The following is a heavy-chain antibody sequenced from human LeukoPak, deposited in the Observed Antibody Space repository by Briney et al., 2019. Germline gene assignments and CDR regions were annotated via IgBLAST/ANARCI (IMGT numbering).Heavy chain of an antibody. CDR2: ISGGAGDT. CDR1: GFTCTTYV. D-gene: IGHD7-27*01. Sequence: GGSLRLSCAAYGFTCTTYVMTWVRQAPGKELEWVSGISGGAGDTEYADSVTGRFSISRDISKNKLYLQMNSLRPEDAAVYYCAKLSLSWGSFDCWGQGTLVTVSS. V-gene: IGHV3-23*01. J-gene: IGHJ4*02. CDR3: AKLSLSWGSFDC.